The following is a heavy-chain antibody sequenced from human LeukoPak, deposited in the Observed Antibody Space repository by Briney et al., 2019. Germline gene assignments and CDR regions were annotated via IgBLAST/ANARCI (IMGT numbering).Heavy chain of an antibody. J-gene: IGHJ4*02. CDR2: INPNSGGT. D-gene: IGHD4-17*01. CDR3: ARDNGEYWFDY. V-gene: IGHV1-2*02. Sequence: ASVKVSCKASGYTFTGYYMHWVRQAPGQGLEWMGWINPNSGGTNYAQKFQGRVTMTRDTSISTAYMELTRLRSDDTAVYYCARDNGEYWFDYWGQGTLLPVPS. CDR1: GYTFTGYY.